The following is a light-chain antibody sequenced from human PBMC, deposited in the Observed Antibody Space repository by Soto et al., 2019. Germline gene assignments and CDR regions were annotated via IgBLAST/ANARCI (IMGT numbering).Light chain of an antibody. V-gene: IGKV3-20*01. CDR2: GAS. Sequence: EIVLTQSPGTLSLSPGERATLSCRASQSLSSVYLAWYQQKPGQSPRLLIYGASSRATGIPDRFSGSGSGTDCTLTINRLEPEDFAVDYCQQYSFSTTYTFGQGTRLEIK. J-gene: IGKJ2*01. CDR1: QSLSSVY. CDR3: QQYSFSTTYT.